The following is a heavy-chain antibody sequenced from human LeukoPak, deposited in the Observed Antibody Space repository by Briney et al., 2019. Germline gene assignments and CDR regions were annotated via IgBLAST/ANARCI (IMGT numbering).Heavy chain of an antibody. J-gene: IGHJ3*02. CDR2: ISGSGGST. D-gene: IGHD2-15*01. CDR1: GFTFSSYA. Sequence: GGSLRLSCAASGFTFSSYAMSWVRQPPGKGLEWVSAISGSGGSTYYADSVKGRFTISRDNSKNTLYLQMNSLRAEDTAVYYCAKAPVAYCSGGSCYSDAFDIWGQGTMVTVSS. CDR3: AKAPVAYCSGGSCYSDAFDI. V-gene: IGHV3-23*01.